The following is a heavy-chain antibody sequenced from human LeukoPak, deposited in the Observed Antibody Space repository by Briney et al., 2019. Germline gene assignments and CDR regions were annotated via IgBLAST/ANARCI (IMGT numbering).Heavy chain of an antibody. CDR2: INPNSGGS. J-gene: IGHJ3*02. D-gene: IGHD3-22*01. Sequence: ASVMVSCKASGYTFTGYYMHRVRQAPGQVLEWMGWINPNSGGSNYAQKFQGRVTMTRDTSISTAYMELSRLRSDDTAVYYCARETGGITMIVVVIDDAFDIWGQGTIVTVSS. CDR1: GYTFTGYY. CDR3: ARETGGITMIVVVIDDAFDI. V-gene: IGHV1-2*02.